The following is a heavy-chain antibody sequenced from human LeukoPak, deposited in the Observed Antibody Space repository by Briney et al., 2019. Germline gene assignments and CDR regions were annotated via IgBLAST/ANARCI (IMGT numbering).Heavy chain of an antibody. Sequence: SQTLSLTCTVSGGSISSGSYYWSWIRQPAGKGLEWIGRIYTSGSTNYNPSLKSRVTISVDTSKNQFSLKLSSVTAADTAVYYCARVHYDSSAITVYETFDYWGQGTLVTVSS. CDR2: IYTSGST. V-gene: IGHV4-61*02. CDR1: GGSISSGSYY. CDR3: ARVHYDSSAITVYETFDY. J-gene: IGHJ4*02. D-gene: IGHD3-22*01.